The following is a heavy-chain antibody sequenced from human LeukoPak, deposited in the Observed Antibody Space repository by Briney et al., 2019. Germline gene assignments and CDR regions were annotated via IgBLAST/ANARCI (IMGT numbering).Heavy chain of an antibody. D-gene: IGHD5-12*01. Sequence: ASVKVSCKASGGIFTSYDINWVRQATGQGLEWMGWMNPNSGNTGYAQRFQGRVTMTRNTSISTAYMELSSLRSEDTAVYYCARIPRGYSGYDDYWGQGTLVTVSS. J-gene: IGHJ4*02. CDR3: ARIPRGYSGYDDY. CDR2: MNPNSGNT. V-gene: IGHV1-8*01. CDR1: GGIFTSYD.